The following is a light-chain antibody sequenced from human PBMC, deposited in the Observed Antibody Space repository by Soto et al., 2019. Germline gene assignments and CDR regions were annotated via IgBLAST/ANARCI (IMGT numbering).Light chain of an antibody. CDR1: SSDVGGYDY. CDR3: DSFTSSRAYV. V-gene: IGLV2-14*01. J-gene: IGLJ1*01. Sequence: QSALTQPASVSGSPGQSITISCTGTSSDVGGYDYVSWYQQQSGKAPKLIIYEVSSRPSGVSNRFSGSKSGNTASLTISGLQADDEADYYCDSFTSSRAYVFGVGT. CDR2: EVS.